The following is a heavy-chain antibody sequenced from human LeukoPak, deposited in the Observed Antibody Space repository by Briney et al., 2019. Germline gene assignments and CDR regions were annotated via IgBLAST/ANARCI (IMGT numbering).Heavy chain of an antibody. CDR2: INHSGST. CDR1: GGSFSGYY. J-gene: IGHJ4*02. V-gene: IGHV4-34*01. D-gene: IGHD3-22*01. CDR3: ARSYYDSSGYSPFDY. Sequence: SETLSLTCAVYGGSFSGYYWSWLRQPPGKGLEWIGEINHSGSTNYNPSLKSRVTISVDTSKNQFSLKLSSVTAADTAEYYCARSYYDSSGYSPFDYWGQGTLVTVSS.